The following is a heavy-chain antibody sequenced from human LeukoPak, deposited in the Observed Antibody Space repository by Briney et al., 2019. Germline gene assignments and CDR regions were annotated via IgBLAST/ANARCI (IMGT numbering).Heavy chain of an antibody. J-gene: IGHJ4*02. Sequence: SETLSLTCAVYGGSFSGYYWSWIRQPPGKELEWIGEINHSGSTNYNPSLKSRVTISVDTSKNQFSLKLSSVTAADTAVYYCARGIRSGYYFDYWGQGTLVTVSS. CDR1: GGSFSGYY. CDR3: ARGIRSGYYFDY. CDR2: INHSGST. V-gene: IGHV4-34*01. D-gene: IGHD6-25*01.